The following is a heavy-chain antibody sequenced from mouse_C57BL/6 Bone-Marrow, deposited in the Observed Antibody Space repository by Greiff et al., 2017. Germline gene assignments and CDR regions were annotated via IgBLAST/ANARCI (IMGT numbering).Heavy chain of an antibody. V-gene: IGHV1-42*01. CDR1: GYSFTGYY. CDR2: INPSTGGT. D-gene: IGHD1-1*01. CDR3: ARLGTTVVASDY. J-gene: IGHJ2*01. Sequence: VQLQQSGPELVKPGASVKISCKASGYSFTGYYMNWVKQSPEKSLEWIGEINPSTGGTTYNQKFKAKATLTVDKSSSTAYMQLKSLTSEDSEVYYCARLGTTVVASDYWGQGTTLTVSS.